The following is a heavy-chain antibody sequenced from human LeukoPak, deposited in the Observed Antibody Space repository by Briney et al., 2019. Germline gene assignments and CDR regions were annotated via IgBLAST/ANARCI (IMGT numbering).Heavy chain of an antibody. V-gene: IGHV4-61*02. Sequence: HPSQTLSLTCTVSGGSISSGSYYLSWIRQPPREGLEGIGGIYTSGSTNYNPSLKSRVTISVDTSKNQFSLKLSSVTAADTAVYYCAREMATIKYSYYYYGMDVWGQGTTVTVSS. CDR2: IYTSGST. D-gene: IGHD5-24*01. J-gene: IGHJ6*02. CDR1: GGSISSGSYY. CDR3: AREMATIKYSYYYYGMDV.